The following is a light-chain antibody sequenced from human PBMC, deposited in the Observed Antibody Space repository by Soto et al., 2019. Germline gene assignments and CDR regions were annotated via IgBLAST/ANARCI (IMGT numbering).Light chain of an antibody. CDR2: EVS. V-gene: IGLV2-18*02. CDR3: SSYTGSSTVV. CDR1: SSDVGYYDR. Sequence: QSALTQPASVSGSPGQSITISCTGTSSDVGYYDRVSWYQQPPGTAPKLMIYEVSHRPSGVPDRFSGSKSGNTASLTISGLQAEDEADYYCSSYTGSSTVVFGGGTKLTVL. J-gene: IGLJ2*01.